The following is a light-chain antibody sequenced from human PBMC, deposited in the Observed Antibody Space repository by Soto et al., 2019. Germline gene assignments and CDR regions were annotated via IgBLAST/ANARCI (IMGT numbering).Light chain of an antibody. CDR3: QQFNSYPTT. V-gene: IGKV1-5*01. Sequence: DIQMTQSPSTLSASVGDRVTITCRASQSISSWLAWYQQEPGKAPKLLIYDASSLESGVPSRFSGSGSGTEFTLTISSLQPDDFATYYCQQFNSYPTTFGQGTRLEI. J-gene: IGKJ5*01. CDR2: DAS. CDR1: QSISSW.